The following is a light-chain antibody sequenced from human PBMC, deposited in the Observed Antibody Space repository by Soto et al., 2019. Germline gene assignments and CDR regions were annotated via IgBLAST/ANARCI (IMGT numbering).Light chain of an antibody. J-gene: IGKJ1*01. CDR1: QGISNA. V-gene: IGKV1-13*02. Sequence: IQLTQSPSTLSASVGDRVTITCRASQGISNALAWYQQIPGTAPKLLIYDASSLESGVPSRFSGSGSGTEFTLTISSLQPDDFATYYCQQYNTYPWTFGLGTKVEIK. CDR2: DAS. CDR3: QQYNTYPWT.